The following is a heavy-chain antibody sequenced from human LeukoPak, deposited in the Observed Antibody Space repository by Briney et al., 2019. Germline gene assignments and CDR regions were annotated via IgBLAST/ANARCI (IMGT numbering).Heavy chain of an antibody. CDR1: GFTFSNYA. D-gene: IGHD7-27*01. V-gene: IGHV3-30*02. Sequence: GGSLRLSCAASGFTFSNYAIHWVRQAPGKGLEWVASIRFNGNFYADYVKGRFTISRDNSKSTVSLQMDTLRTEDTALYYCARENWDFYFWGQGTLVTVSS. CDR2: IRFNGN. CDR3: ARENWDFYF. J-gene: IGHJ4*02.